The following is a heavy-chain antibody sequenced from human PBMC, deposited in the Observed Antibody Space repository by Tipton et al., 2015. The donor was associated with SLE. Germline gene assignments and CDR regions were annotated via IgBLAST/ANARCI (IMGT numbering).Heavy chain of an antibody. CDR1: GGSMSNYY. CDR2: IYYSGST. Sequence: TLSLTCTVSGGSMSNYYWSWIRQPPGKGLESIGYIYYSGSTNYNPSLKSRVTISVDTSKNQFSLKLSSVTAADTAVYYCARYGIRSGKDIWGQGTMVTVSS. V-gene: IGHV4-59*01. J-gene: IGHJ3*02. CDR3: ARYGIRSGKDI. D-gene: IGHD3-3*01.